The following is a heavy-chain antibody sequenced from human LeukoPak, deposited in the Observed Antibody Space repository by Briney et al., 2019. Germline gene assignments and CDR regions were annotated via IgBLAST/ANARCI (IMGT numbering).Heavy chain of an antibody. D-gene: IGHD1-1*01. CDR3: ASWDWNPNYYFDY. CDR1: GYTFTGYY. Sequence: ASVKVSCKTSGYTFTGYYMHWVRQAPGQGLEWMGRINPNSGGTNYAQKFQGRVTMTRDTSITTAYMEPSSLRSDDTAVYYCASWDWNPNYYFDYWGQGTLVTVSS. J-gene: IGHJ4*02. V-gene: IGHV1-2*06. CDR2: INPNSGGT.